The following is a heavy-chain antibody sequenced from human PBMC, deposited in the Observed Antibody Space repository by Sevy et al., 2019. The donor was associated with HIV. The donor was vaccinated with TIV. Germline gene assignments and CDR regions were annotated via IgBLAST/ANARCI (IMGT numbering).Heavy chain of an antibody. CDR1: GFTFSSYG. J-gene: IGHJ4*02. D-gene: IGHD6-19*01. CDR2: IRYDGSNK. Sequence: GGSLRLSCAASGFTFSSYGMHWVRQAPGKGLEWVAFIRYDGSNKYYADSVQGRFTISRDNSKNTLYLQMNSLRAEDTAVYYCAKGCSVASGRNYFGYWGQGTLVSGSS. V-gene: IGHV3-30*02. CDR3: AKGCSVASGRNYFGY.